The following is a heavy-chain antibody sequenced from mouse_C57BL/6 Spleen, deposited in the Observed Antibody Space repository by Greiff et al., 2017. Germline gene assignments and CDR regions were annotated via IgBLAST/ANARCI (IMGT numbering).Heavy chain of an antibody. Sequence: EVKLMESGEGLVKPGGSLKLSCAASGFTFSSYAMSWVRPTPEKRLEWVAYISSGGDYIYYADTVKGRFTISRDNAWNTLYMQLSSLKSEEAAMYDCTRAGYYGSSYGYWYFDVWGTGTTVTVSS. CDR2: ISSGGDYI. CDR1: GFTFSSYA. D-gene: IGHD1-1*01. CDR3: TRAGYYGSSYGYWYFDV. V-gene: IGHV5-9-1*02. J-gene: IGHJ1*03.